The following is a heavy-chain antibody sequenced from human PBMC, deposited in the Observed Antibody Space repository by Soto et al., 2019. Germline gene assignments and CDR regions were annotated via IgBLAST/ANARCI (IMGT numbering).Heavy chain of an antibody. V-gene: IGHV2-26*01. CDR2: IFSNDEK. J-gene: IGHJ6*02. CDR1: GFSLSNAKVG. Sequence: QVTLKESGPVLVKPTETLTLTCTVSGFSLSNAKVGVSWIRQPPGKALEWLAHIFSNDEKSYRTSLKSRLTIAKDTSKSQGVLTMTNMDPVDTGTFYCARIRGGGSWNYYYGMDVWGQGTTVTVSS. CDR3: ARIRGGGSWNYYYGMDV. D-gene: IGHD6-13*01.